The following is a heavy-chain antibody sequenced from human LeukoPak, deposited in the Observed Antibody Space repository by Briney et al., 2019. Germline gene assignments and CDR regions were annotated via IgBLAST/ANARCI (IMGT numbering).Heavy chain of an antibody. Sequence: YPGGSLRLSCAASGFTFSSYAMSWVRQAPGKGLEWVSAISGSGGSTYYADSVKGRFTISRDNSKNTLYLQMNSLRAEDTAVYYCAKDGGDYDRFFDYWGQGTLVTVSS. V-gene: IGHV3-23*01. CDR2: ISGSGGST. J-gene: IGHJ4*02. CDR3: AKDGGDYDRFFDY. CDR1: GFTFSSYA. D-gene: IGHD3-22*01.